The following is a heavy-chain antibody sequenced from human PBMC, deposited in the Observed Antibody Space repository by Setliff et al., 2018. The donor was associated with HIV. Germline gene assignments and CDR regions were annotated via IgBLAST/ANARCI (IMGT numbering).Heavy chain of an antibody. J-gene: IGHJ6*03. CDR2: VYSNGNT. CDR3: NIYYYYYMDV. CDR1: GGSFSGYY. Sequence: PSETLSLTCAVYGGSFSGYYWSWIRQPPGKGLEWIGYVYSNGNTDYNPSLKSRVTISVDTSKNQFSLKLSSVTAADTAVYYCNIYYYYYMDVWGKGTTVTVSS. V-gene: IGHV4-34*01.